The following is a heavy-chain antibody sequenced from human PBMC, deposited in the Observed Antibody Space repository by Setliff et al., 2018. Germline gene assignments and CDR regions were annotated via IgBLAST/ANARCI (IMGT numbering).Heavy chain of an antibody. CDR2: ISAYSGEP. Sequence: GASVKVSCKASGGTFSSYAISWVRQAPGQGPEWMGWISAYSGEPNYAQIFQGRVTMTTDTPTSTAYMELRSLTSDDTAVYYCARGQTLRHFDWPTAFDYWGLGTLVTVSS. V-gene: IGHV1-18*01. J-gene: IGHJ4*02. CDR3: ARGQTLRHFDWPTAFDY. D-gene: IGHD3-9*01. CDR1: GGTFSSYA.